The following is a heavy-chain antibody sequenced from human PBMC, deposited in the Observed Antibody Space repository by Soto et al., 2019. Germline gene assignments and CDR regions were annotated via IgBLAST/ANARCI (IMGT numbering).Heavy chain of an antibody. CDR3: CEPATTTTYYDSRCSYFDY. Sequence: ASMKVSLKASGYTFTSYYIHWVRQAPGQGLDCMVMINPTGGSTSYAQRFQGRVTVTRDTSTNTLYMDLSSLRSEYTGVYYCCEPATTTTYYDSRCSYFDYWRQGSLVAVA. V-gene: IGHV1-46*01. CDR1: GYTFTSYY. D-gene: IGHD3-22*01. CDR2: INPTGGST. J-gene: IGHJ4*02.